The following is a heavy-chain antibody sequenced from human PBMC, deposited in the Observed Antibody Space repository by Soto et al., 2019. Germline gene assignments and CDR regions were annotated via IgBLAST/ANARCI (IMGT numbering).Heavy chain of an antibody. V-gene: IGHV4-59*01. Sequence: SETLSLTCTVSGGSISSYYWSWIRQPPGKGLEWIGYIYYSGSTNYNPSLKSRVTISVDTSKNQFSLKLSSVTTADTAVYYCARAGTRYYYDSSGYFDYWGQGTLVTVSS. CDR2: IYYSGST. CDR3: ARAGTRYYYDSSGYFDY. CDR1: GGSISSYY. D-gene: IGHD3-22*01. J-gene: IGHJ4*02.